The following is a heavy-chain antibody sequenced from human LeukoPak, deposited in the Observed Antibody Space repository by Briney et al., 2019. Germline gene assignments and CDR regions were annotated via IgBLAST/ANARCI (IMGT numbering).Heavy chain of an antibody. CDR1: GYTFTDYY. D-gene: IGHD2-21*01. CDR2: INPNSGGT. CDR3: ARADRLHGGPYLIGP. Sequence: ASVKVSCKTSGYTFTDYYMHWVRQAAGQGLEWMGWINPNSGGTRSAQKFQGRVTMTRDTHNTTVYMEVSWLTSDDTAIYYCARADRLHGGPYLIGPWGQGTLVTVSS. V-gene: IGHV1-2*02. J-gene: IGHJ5*02.